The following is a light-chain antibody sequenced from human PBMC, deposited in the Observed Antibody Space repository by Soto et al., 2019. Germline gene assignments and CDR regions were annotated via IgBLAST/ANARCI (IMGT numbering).Light chain of an antibody. J-gene: IGLJ2*01. V-gene: IGLV2-8*01. CDR2: EVT. Sequence: QSALTQPPSASGSPGQSVTISCTGTSSDVGGYNYVSWYQQHPGKAPKLMIYEVTKRPSGVPVRFSGSKSGNTASLTVSGLRTEDEAEYDYNSWAGTNNKAFIFGGGTKLTVL. CDR3: NSWAGTNNKAFI. CDR1: SSDVGGYNY.